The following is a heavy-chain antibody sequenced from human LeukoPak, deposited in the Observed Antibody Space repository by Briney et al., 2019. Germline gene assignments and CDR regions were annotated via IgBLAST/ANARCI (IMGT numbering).Heavy chain of an antibody. Sequence: GESLKISCKGSGYNFNNHWIGWVRQMPGKGLEWMGIIYPGDSDTRYSPSFQGQVTTSADKSISTAYLQWSSLKASDTAMYYCARESDTMIRGMDYWGQGALVTVSS. CDR2: IYPGDSDT. V-gene: IGHV5-51*01. CDR3: ARESDTMIRGMDY. CDR1: GYNFNNHW. J-gene: IGHJ4*02. D-gene: IGHD3-10*01.